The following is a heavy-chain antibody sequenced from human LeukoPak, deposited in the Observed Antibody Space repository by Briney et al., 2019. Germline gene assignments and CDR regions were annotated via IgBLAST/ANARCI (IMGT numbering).Heavy chain of an antibody. D-gene: IGHD3-9*01. CDR2: IYSGGST. V-gene: IGHV3-53*01. CDR3: ARDGYDILTGHVAYMDV. J-gene: IGHJ6*03. Sequence: GGSLRLSCAASGFTVSSNYMSWVRQAPGKGLEWVSIIYSGGSTFYADSVKGRFTISRDNSKNTLYLQMNSLRAEDTAVYYCARDGYDILTGHVAYMDVWGKGTTVTISS. CDR1: GFTVSSNY.